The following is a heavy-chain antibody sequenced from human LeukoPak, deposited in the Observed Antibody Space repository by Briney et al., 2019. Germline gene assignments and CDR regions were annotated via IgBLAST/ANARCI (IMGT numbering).Heavy chain of an antibody. V-gene: IGHV5-51*01. CDR3: ARKGGYDQYYFDY. Sequence: GESLTISCKGSGYSFTNYWISWVRQMPGKGLEWMGIIYPGDSDTRYSPSFQGQVTISADKSISTAYLQWSSLKASDTAMYYCARKGGYDQYYFDYWGQGTLVTVSS. CDR2: IYPGDSDT. D-gene: IGHD5-12*01. CDR1: GYSFTNYW. J-gene: IGHJ4*02.